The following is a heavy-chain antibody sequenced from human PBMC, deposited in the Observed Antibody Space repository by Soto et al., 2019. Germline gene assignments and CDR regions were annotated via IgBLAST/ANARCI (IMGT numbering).Heavy chain of an antibody. Sequence: EVQLLESGGGLVQPGGSLRLSCAASGFTFSSYAMSWVRQAPGKGLEWVSAISGSGGSTYYADSVKGRFSISRDNSKNTLYLQMNSLRAEDTAVYYCARTGFIAARPSDYWGQGTLVTVSS. CDR3: ARTGFIAARPSDY. D-gene: IGHD6-6*01. CDR2: ISGSGGST. V-gene: IGHV3-23*01. CDR1: GFTFSSYA. J-gene: IGHJ4*02.